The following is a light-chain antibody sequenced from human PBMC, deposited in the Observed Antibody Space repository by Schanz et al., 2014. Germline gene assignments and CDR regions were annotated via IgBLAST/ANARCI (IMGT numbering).Light chain of an antibody. J-gene: IGKJ1*01. Sequence: DIQMTQSPSSLSASVGDRVTITCRASQGITKYLAWFQQKPGKVLELLIYAASTLQSGVPSRFSGSGSGTDFTLTISSLQPEDVATYYCQKYNSAPWTFGQGTKVEIK. CDR3: QKYNSAPWT. CDR1: QGITKY. CDR2: AAS. V-gene: IGKV1-27*01.